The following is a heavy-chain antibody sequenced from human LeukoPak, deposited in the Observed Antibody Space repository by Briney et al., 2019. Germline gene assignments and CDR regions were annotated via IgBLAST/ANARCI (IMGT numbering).Heavy chain of an antibody. J-gene: IGHJ4*02. CDR3: ARGSSGSYYTLFDY. Sequence: GGSLRLSCAASGFTFSNYGMNWVRQAPGKGLEWVSFISSSSSYIYYADSMKGRFTISRDNAKNSLFLQMDSLRAEDTAVYYCARGSSGSYYTLFDYWGQGTLVTVSS. CDR2: ISSSSSYI. V-gene: IGHV3-21*01. D-gene: IGHD1-26*01. CDR1: GFTFSNYG.